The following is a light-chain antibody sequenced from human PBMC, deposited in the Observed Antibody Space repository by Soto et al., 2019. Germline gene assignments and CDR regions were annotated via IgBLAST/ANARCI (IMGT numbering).Light chain of an antibody. V-gene: IGKV3-11*01. Sequence: EIALTQSPATLSLSPGERATLSCKASQSVSNFLAWYQQKPGQAPRLLISDATDRATGIPVRFSGSGSGTDLTLTISSLEPEDFAVYYCQQRNSWPITFGQGTRLEIK. CDR3: QQRNSWPIT. CDR2: DAT. CDR1: QSVSNF. J-gene: IGKJ5*01.